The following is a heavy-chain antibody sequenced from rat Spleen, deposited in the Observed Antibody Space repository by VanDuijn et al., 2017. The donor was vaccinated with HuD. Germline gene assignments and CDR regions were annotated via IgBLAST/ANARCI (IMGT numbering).Heavy chain of an antibody. CDR2: FSPSAGNT. D-gene: IGHD1-2*01. J-gene: IGHJ2*01. V-gene: IGHV5-19*01. Sequence: EVQLVESGGDLVQPGRSLQLSCAASGFTFSNYGMHWIRQAPTKGLEWVASFSPSAGNTYYRDSVKGRFTISRDNAKSTLYLQMDSLRSEDTATYYCTRDSSFYYFDYWGQGVMVTVSS. CDR1: GFTFSNYG. CDR3: TRDSSFYYFDY.